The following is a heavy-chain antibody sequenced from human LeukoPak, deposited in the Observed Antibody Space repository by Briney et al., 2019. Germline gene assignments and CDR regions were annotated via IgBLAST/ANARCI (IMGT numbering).Heavy chain of an antibody. D-gene: IGHD2-2*01. CDR3: ARGTGDIVVVPAAPRKGYNWFDP. CDR1: GYTFTCYY. J-gene: IGHJ5*02. V-gene: IGHV1-2*02. CDR2: INPNSGGT. Sequence: ASVKVSCKASGYTFTCYYMHWVRQAPGQGLEWMEWINPNSGGTNYAQKLQGRVTMTRDTSISTAYMELSRPRSDDTAVYYCARGTGDIVVVPAAPRKGYNWFDPWGQGTLVTVSS.